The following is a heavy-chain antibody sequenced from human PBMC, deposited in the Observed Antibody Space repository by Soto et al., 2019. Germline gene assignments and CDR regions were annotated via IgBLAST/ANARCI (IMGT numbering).Heavy chain of an antibody. D-gene: IGHD3-10*01. V-gene: IGHV5-51*01. CDR1: GYSFTTYC. CDR2: IYPGDSDT. Sequence: GESLKISCKGSGYSFTTYCIAWVRQMPWKGLEWVGIIYPGDSDTRYSPSFEGHVTISVDKSISTAFLQWNSLKASDNAIYYCARHSTSAPKVYWGQGTLVTVSS. J-gene: IGHJ4*01. CDR3: ARHSTSAPKVY.